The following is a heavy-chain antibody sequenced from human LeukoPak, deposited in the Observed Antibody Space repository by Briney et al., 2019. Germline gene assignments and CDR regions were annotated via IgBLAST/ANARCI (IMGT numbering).Heavy chain of an antibody. D-gene: IGHD2-15*01. CDR2: LSDTGNT. CDR3: AKAPVTTCRGAFCYPFDY. V-gene: IGHV3-23*01. J-gene: IGHJ4*02. Sequence: GGSLRLSCASSGVTLSSYAMSWVRQAPGKGLEWVYPLSDTGNTYHADSVKRRFTRSRDSSKNTLFLQMNRLRPEDAAVYYCAKAPVTTCRGAFCYPFDYWGLGTLVTVSS. CDR1: GVTLSSYA.